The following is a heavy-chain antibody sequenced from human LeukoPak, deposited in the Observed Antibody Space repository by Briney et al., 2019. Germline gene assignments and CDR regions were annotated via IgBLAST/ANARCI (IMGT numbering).Heavy chain of an antibody. Sequence: PSETLSLTCTVSGGSISSSSYYWGWIRQPPGKGLEWIGSIYYSGSTYYNPSLKSRVTISVDTSKNQFSLKLSSVTAADTAVYYCAREAVVAVAGTVDYWGQGTLVTVSS. D-gene: IGHD6-19*01. V-gene: IGHV4-39*07. J-gene: IGHJ4*02. CDR2: IYYSGST. CDR3: AREAVVAVAGTVDY. CDR1: GGSISSSSYY.